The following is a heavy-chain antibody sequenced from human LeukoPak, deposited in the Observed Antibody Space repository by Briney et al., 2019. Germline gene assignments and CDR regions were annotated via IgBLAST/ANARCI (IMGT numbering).Heavy chain of an antibody. CDR2: INSAGNNI. V-gene: IGHV3-11*04. CDR3: ATSRVFDH. J-gene: IGHJ4*02. CDR1: GFTFSDYF. Sequence: GGSLRLSCVASGFTFSDYFMSWIRQAPGKGLEWLSFINSAGNNIYYADSVKGRFTISRDNSKDTLYLEMNSLRVEDTAIYYCATSRVFDHWGQGTLVAVSS.